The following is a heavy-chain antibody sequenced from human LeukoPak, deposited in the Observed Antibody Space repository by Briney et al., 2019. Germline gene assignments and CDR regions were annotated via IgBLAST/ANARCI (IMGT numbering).Heavy chain of an antibody. CDR1: GFTFSAYG. CDR2: IRYDGRIK. CDR3: ARNRAAAGDWLDP. Sequence: GGSLRLSCAASGFTFSAYGVHWVRQAPGKGLEWVSFIRYDGRIKNYADSVKGRFTISRDNSKNTLYLQMNSLTTEDTSLYYCARNRAAAGDWLDPWGQGTLVIVSS. J-gene: IGHJ5*02. D-gene: IGHD6-13*01. V-gene: IGHV3-30*02.